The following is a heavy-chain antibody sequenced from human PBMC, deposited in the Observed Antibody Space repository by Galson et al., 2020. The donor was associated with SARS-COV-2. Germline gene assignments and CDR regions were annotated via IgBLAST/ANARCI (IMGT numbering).Heavy chain of an antibody. V-gene: IGHV3-30*03. CDR1: GFTFDSHG. Sequence: TGGSLRLSCAASGFTFDSHGMHWVRQAPGKGLEWVAVISYDGRKRSYADSVRGRLTVSRDNSKNTLYLQMNSLRVDDTAVYYCARDSAILDYYDSPVVPEGFDYWGQGTLVTVSS. CDR3: ARDSAILDYYDSPVVPEGFDY. J-gene: IGHJ4*02. CDR2: ISYDGRKR. D-gene: IGHD3-22*01.